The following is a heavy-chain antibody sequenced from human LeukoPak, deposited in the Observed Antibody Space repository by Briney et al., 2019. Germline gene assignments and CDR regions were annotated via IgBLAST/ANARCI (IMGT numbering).Heavy chain of an antibody. V-gene: IGHV4-30-2*01. D-gene: IGHD4-23*01. CDR1: GDSISRGGYS. J-gene: IGHJ4*02. CDR3: ARRAGNDYAGPLDY. CDR2: MYHDGTT. Sequence: SETLSLTCDVSGDSISRGGYSWTWVRQPPGKGLEWIGYMYHDGTTFYDPSLERRVTISKHRSKNQFSLRLSSVTAADTAVYYCARRAGNDYAGPLDYWGQGTLVTVSS.